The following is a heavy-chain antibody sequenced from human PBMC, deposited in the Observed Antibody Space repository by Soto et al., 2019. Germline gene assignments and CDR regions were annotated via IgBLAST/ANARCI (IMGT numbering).Heavy chain of an antibody. D-gene: IGHD3-16*02. CDR1: GFTFSSYA. CDR2: ISGSGGST. Sequence: GGSLRLSCAASGFTFSSYAMSWVRQAPGKGLEWVSAISGSGGSTYYADSVKGRFTISRDNSKNTLYLQMNSLRAEDTAVYYCANSVWGSYRFDYWGQGTLVTVS. CDR3: ANSVWGSYRFDY. V-gene: IGHV3-23*01. J-gene: IGHJ4*02.